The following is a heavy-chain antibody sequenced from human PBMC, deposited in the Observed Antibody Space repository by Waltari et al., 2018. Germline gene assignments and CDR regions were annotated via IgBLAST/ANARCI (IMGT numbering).Heavy chain of an antibody. CDR2: IYSSGST. CDR1: GGSISSYY. J-gene: IGHJ4*02. CDR3: ARVSFWSGSQYYFDC. V-gene: IGHV4-59*01. Sequence: QVKLQESGPGLVKPSETMSLTCTVAGGSISSYYWSWIRQPPGKGLEWIGYIYSSGSTNYNPALKSRVTISVDTSKNQFSLKLSSVTAADTAVYYCARVSFWSGSQYYFDCWGQGTLVTVSS. D-gene: IGHD3-3*01.